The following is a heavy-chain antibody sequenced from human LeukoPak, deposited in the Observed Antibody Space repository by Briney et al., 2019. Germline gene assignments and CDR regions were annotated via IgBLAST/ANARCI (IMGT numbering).Heavy chain of an antibody. CDR2: IYYSGST. Sequence: SETLSLTCPVSGGSISSYYWSWIRQPPGKGLEWIGYIYYSGSTNYNPSLKSRVTISVDTSKNQFSLKLSSVTAADTAVYYCARVGWPYYFDYWGQGTLVTVSS. CDR3: ARVGWPYYFDY. J-gene: IGHJ4*02. V-gene: IGHV4-59*01. D-gene: IGHD5-24*01. CDR1: GGSISSYY.